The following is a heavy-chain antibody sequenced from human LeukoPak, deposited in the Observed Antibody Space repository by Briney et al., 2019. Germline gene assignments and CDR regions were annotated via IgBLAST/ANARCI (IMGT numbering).Heavy chain of an antibody. J-gene: IGHJ4*02. CDR2: IYHKGNT. D-gene: IGHD1-1*01. V-gene: IGHV4-39*01. CDR1: GDSISGSPYY. Sequence: SETLSLTCTVSGDSISGSPYYWAWIRQTPGKGFEWIGSIYHKGNTYYNPSLKSRVVISVDTSKNQFSLKVASLTAADTAVYYCARPPDLAATGYWGQGTLVTVSS. CDR3: ARPPDLAATGY.